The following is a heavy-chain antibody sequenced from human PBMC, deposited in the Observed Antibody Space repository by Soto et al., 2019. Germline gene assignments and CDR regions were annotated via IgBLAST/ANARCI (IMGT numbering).Heavy chain of an antibody. V-gene: IGHV3-74*01. CDR1: GFTYSSYW. CDR2: INSDGSST. Sequence: EVQLVESGGGLVQPGGSLRLSCAASGFTYSSYWMHWVRQAPGKGLVWVSRINSDGSSTSYADSVKGRFTISRDNAKNTLYVQMNSLRAEDTAVYYCARHRYYYDSSGYFTRAYWGQGTLVTVSS. CDR3: ARHRYYYDSSGYFTRAY. J-gene: IGHJ4*02. D-gene: IGHD3-22*01.